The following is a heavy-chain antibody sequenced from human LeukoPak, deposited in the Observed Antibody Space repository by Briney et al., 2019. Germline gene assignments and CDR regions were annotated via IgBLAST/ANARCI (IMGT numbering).Heavy chain of an antibody. CDR3: ARINDFWSGYYQAY. V-gene: IGHV4-38-2*01. CDR2: IYHSGST. CDR1: GYSISSGYY. J-gene: IGHJ4*02. D-gene: IGHD3-3*01. Sequence: SETLSLTCAVSGYSISSGYYWGWIRQPPGKGLEWIGSIYHSGSTYYNPSLKSRVTISVDTSKNQFSLKLSSVTAAVTAVYYCARINDFWSGYYQAYWGQGTLVTVSS.